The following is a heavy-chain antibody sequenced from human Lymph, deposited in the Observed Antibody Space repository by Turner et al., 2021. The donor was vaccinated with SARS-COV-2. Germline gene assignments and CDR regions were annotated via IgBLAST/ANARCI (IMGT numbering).Heavy chain of an antibody. CDR1: GFTFRSYA. J-gene: IGHJ4*02. V-gene: IGHV3-30*04. D-gene: IGHD3-10*01. Sequence: QVQLVESGLGVVQPGRSLRLSCTASGFTFRSYAMHWVRQAPGKGMEWVSLISYDGSNKYYADSVKGRFTISRDNSKNTLYLQMNSLRTEDTAVYYCAREMGSGSDYWGQGTLVTVSS. CDR3: AREMGSGSDY. CDR2: ISYDGSNK.